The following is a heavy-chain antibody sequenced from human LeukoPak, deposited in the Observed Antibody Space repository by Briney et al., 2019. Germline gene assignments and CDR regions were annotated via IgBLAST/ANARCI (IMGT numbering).Heavy chain of an antibody. V-gene: IGHV4-39*01. D-gene: IGHD3-3*01. CDR3: ARLALDFWSGYYYFDY. CDR2: IYYSGST. J-gene: IGHJ4*02. CDR1: GGSISSSSYY. Sequence: PSETLSLTCTVSGGSISSSSYYWGWTRQPPGKGLEWIGSIYYSGSTYYNPSLKSRVTISVDTSKNQFSLKLSSVTAADTAVYYCARLALDFWSGYYYFDYWGQGTLVTVSS.